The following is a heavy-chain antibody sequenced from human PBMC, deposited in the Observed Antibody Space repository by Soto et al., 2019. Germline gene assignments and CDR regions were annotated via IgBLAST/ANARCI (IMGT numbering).Heavy chain of an antibody. CDR2: ISAYNGNT. Sequence: ASVKVSCKASGYTFTSYGISWVRQAPGQGLEWMGWISAYNGNTNYAQKLQGRVTMTTDTSTSTAYMELRSLRSDDTAVYYCARVRGGDCYSTHCAFDIWGQGTMVTVSS. CDR3: ARVRGGDCYSTHCAFDI. D-gene: IGHD2-21*02. V-gene: IGHV1-18*01. CDR1: GYTFTSYG. J-gene: IGHJ3*02.